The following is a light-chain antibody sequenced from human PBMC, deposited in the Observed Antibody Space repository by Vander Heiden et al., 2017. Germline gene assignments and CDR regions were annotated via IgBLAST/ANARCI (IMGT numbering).Light chain of an antibody. CDR1: QSISSY. CDR3: QQSYSTPLT. CDR2: VAS. J-gene: IGKJ4*01. Sequence: DIPLTQSPSSLAASVGDIVTITWRGRQSISSYVKWYQQKPGKAPQVLIYVASSLQSGVPSRCSGSGAGTDFTLTISRLQPEDVATYYCQQSYSTPLTFGGGTKVEIK. V-gene: IGKV1-39*01.